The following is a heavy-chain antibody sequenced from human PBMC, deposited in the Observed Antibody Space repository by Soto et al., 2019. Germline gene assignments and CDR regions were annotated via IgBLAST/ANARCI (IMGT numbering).Heavy chain of an antibody. Sequence: HPWGSLRLSCAASGFTFSSYGMHWVRQAPGKGLEWVAVISYDGSNKYYADSVKGRFTISRDNSKNTLYLQMNSLRAEDTAVYYCAKDRTGLLSLDYWGQGTLVTVSS. V-gene: IGHV3-30*18. CDR2: ISYDGSNK. CDR1: GFTFSSYG. CDR3: AKDRTGLLSLDY. J-gene: IGHJ4*02.